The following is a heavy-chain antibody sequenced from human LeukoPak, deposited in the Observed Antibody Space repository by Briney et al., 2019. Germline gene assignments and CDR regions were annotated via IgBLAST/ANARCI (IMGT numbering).Heavy chain of an antibody. J-gene: IGHJ4*02. D-gene: IGHD6-13*01. CDR3: ARGPGTWYYY. V-gene: IGHV4-39*01. CDR2: IYDSGST. CDR1: GGSISSSSYY. Sequence: PSETLSLTCTVSGGSISSSSYYWGWIRQPPGKGLEWIGSIYDSGSTYYNPSLKSRVTISVDTSKNQFSLKLSSVTAADTALYYCARGPGTWYYYWGQGTLVTVSS.